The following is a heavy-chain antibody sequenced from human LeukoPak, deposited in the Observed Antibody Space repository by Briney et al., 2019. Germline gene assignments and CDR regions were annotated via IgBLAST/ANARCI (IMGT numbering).Heavy chain of an antibody. CDR3: ASGPWFDP. V-gene: IGHV4-39*07. J-gene: IGHJ5*02. CDR1: GGSISSGGYH. CDR2: INHSGST. Sequence: PSETLSLTCTVSGGSISSGGYHWSWIRQPPGKGLEWIGEINHSGSTNYNPSLKSRVTISVDTSKNQFSLKLSSVTAADTAVYYCASGPWFDPWGQGTLVTVSS.